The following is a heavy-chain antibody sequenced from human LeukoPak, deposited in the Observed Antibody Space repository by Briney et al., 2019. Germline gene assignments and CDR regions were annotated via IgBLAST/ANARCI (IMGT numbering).Heavy chain of an antibody. CDR3: AQGGCSGGSCYPLGY. J-gene: IGHJ4*02. D-gene: IGHD2-15*01. V-gene: IGHV4-34*01. CDR2: INHSGST. CDR1: GGSFSGYY. Sequence: SETLSLTCPVYGGSFSGYYWSWIRQPPGKGLEWIGEINHSGSTNYNPSLKSRVTISVDTSKNQFSLKLSSVTAADTAVYYCAQGGCSGGSCYPLGYWGQGTLVTVSS.